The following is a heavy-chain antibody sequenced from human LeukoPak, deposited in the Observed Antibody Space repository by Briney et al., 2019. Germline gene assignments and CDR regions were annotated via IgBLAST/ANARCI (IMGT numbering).Heavy chain of an antibody. CDR3: AREPEGSAAGKVGYFQH. Sequence: GASVKVSCKASGATFSSHSISWVRQAPGQGLEWMGGIIPIFGTVNYAQNFQGRVTITADESTSTVYMELTRLRSEDTAVYYCAREPEGSAAGKVGYFQHWGQGTLVTVSS. D-gene: IGHD6-13*01. V-gene: IGHV1-69*13. CDR1: GATFSSHS. CDR2: IIPIFGTV. J-gene: IGHJ1*01.